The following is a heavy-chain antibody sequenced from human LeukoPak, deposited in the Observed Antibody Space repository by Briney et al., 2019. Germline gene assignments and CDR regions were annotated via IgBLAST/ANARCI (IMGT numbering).Heavy chain of an antibody. CDR3: ARHNRQSSGWLGWLDP. CDR1: GFTFSSYG. CDR2: IRDDGKNQ. J-gene: IGHJ5*02. V-gene: IGHV3-30*02. Sequence: PGGSLRLSCAASGFTFSSYGMHWVRQPPGKGLEWVAVIRDDGKNQYYTDSVKGRFTISRDNSKNTLYLQTSSLRVEDTAVYYCARHNRQSSGWLGWLDPWGQGALVTVSS. D-gene: IGHD6-19*01.